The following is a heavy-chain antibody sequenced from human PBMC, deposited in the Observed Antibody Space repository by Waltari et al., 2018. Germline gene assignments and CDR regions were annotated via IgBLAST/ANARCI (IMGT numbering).Heavy chain of an antibody. CDR1: GYTFTDSY. V-gene: IGHV1-69-2*01. J-gene: IGHJ4*02. Sequence: EVQLVQSGAEVKKPGATVKISCKVSGYTFTDSYMPWVQPAPGKGLEWMGLVDPEDGETIYAEKFQGRVTITADTSTDTAYMELSSLRSEDTAVYYCATLPEWELSPHRDYWGQGTLVTVSS. CDR2: VDPEDGET. D-gene: IGHD1-26*01. CDR3: ATLPEWELSPHRDY.